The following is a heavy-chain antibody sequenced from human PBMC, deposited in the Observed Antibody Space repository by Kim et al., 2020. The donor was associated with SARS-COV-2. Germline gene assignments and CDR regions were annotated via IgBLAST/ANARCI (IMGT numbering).Heavy chain of an antibody. V-gene: IGHV3-53*01. J-gene: IGHJ4*02. CDR2: GST. CDR3: ARDSGGRGY. D-gene: IGHD3-10*01. Sequence: GSTYYADSVKGRFTISRDNSKNTLYLQMNSLRAEDTAVYYCARDSGGRGYWGQGTLVTVSS.